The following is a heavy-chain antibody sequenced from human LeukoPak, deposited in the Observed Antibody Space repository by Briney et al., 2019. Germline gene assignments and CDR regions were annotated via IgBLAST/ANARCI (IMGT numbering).Heavy chain of an antibody. CDR1: GFTFSSYS. CDR3: ARDPTLEGAFDY. CDR2: ISSSSSYI. V-gene: IGHV3-21*01. D-gene: IGHD3-16*01. Sequence: GGSLRLSCAASGFTFSSYSMNWVRQAPGKGLEWVSSISSSSSYIYYADSVKGRFTISRDNAKNSLYLQMNSLRAEDTAVYYCARDPTLEGAFDYWGQGTLVTVSS. J-gene: IGHJ4*02.